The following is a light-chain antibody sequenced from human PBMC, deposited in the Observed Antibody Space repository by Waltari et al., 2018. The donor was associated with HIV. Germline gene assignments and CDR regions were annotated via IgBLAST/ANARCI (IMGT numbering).Light chain of an antibody. CDR3: QQYYSIPRT. CDR2: WAS. Sequence: DIVMTQSPDSLAVSLGERATINCKSSRSVLYTSNNKNYLAWYKHKPGQPPKLLIYWASTRQSGVPDRFSGSGSGTDFTLAINNLQAEDVAVYYCQQYYSIPRTFGQGTKVEIK. V-gene: IGKV4-1*01. CDR1: RSVLYTSNNKNY. J-gene: IGKJ1*01.